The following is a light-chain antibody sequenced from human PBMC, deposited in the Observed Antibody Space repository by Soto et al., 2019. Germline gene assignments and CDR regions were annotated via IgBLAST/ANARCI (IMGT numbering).Light chain of an antibody. J-gene: IGLJ1*01. CDR2: EGS. V-gene: IGLV2-23*01. CDR1: SSDVGSYNL. Sequence: QPVLTQPASGSGSPGQSITISCTGTSSDVGSYNLVSWYQQHPGKAPKLMIYEGSKRPSGVSNRFSGSKFGNTASLTISGLQAEDEADYYCCSDAGSSTPYVFGTGTKVTVL. CDR3: CSDAGSSTPYV.